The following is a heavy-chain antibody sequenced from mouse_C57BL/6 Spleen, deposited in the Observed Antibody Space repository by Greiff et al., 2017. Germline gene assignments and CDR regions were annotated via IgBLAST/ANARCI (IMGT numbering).Heavy chain of an antibody. J-gene: IGHJ4*01. CDR1: GYSFTDYN. D-gene: IGHD1-1*01. Sequence: VQLQQSGPELVKPGASVKISCKASGYSFTDYNMNWVKQSNGKSLEWIGVITPNYGTTSYNQKFKGKATLTVDQSSSTAYMQLNSLTSEDSAVYYCARTDYYGSSSYYYAMDYWGQGTSVTVSS. CDR3: ARTDYYGSSSYYYAMDY. CDR2: ITPNYGTT. V-gene: IGHV1-39*01.